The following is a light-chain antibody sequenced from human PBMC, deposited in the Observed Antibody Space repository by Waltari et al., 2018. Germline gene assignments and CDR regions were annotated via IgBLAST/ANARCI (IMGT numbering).Light chain of an antibody. CDR3: QSYDSSLSAVV. Sequence: SVLTQPPSVSGAPGQRVTIPCTGRSSNIGAGYDVLWYQQLPGTAPKLLIYGNTNRPSGVPDRFSGPKSGTSASLAITGLQVDDEADYYCQSYDSSLSAVVFGGGTKLTVL. CDR1: SSNIGAGYD. J-gene: IGLJ2*01. CDR2: GNT. V-gene: IGLV1-40*01.